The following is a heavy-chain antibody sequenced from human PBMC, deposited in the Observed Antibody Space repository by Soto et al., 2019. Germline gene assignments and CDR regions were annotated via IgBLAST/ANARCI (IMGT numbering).Heavy chain of an antibody. CDR3: SRRTGITIQDY. CDR1: GYIFTSYW. J-gene: IGHJ4*02. CDR2: IDPSDSYT. D-gene: IGHD3-3*01. Sequence: PGESLKISCKASGYIFTSYWITWVRQMPGKGLEWMGRIDPSDSYTNYSPSFQGHVTISADKSITTAYLHWTSLEASDTAMYYCSRRTGITIQDYWGQGTLVTVSS. V-gene: IGHV5-10-1*01.